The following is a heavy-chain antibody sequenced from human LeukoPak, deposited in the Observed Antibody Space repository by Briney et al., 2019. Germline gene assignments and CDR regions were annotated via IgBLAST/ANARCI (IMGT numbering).Heavy chain of an antibody. CDR3: AKSMGATLFDY. J-gene: IGHJ4*02. D-gene: IGHD1-26*01. CDR1: GFTFSSYA. V-gene: IGHV3-23*01. CDR2: ISGSGGRT. Sequence: WGSLRLSCAASGFTFSSYAMSWVRQAPGKGLEWVSGISGSGGRTYYADSVKGRFTISRDNSKNTLYLQMNSLRAADTAVYYCAKSMGATLFDYWGQGTLVTVSS.